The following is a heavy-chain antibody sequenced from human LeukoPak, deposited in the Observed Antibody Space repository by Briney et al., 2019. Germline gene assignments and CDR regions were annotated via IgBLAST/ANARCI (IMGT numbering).Heavy chain of an antibody. Sequence: PGGSLRLFCAASGFTFSSYAMSWVRQAPGKGLEWVTAISGGGGTTYYADSVKGRFTISRDNSKNMLYLQMNSLRAEDTAVYYCAKESRTIAVAGADYWGQGTLVTVSS. CDR2: ISGGGGTT. CDR1: GFTFSSYA. D-gene: IGHD6-19*01. V-gene: IGHV3-23*01. J-gene: IGHJ4*02. CDR3: AKESRTIAVAGADY.